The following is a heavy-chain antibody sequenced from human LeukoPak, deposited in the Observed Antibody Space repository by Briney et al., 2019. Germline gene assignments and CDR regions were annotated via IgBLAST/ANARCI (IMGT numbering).Heavy chain of an antibody. CDR3: ARSGRGSSWYGPRVDPIDY. V-gene: IGHV1-18*01. J-gene: IGHJ4*02. D-gene: IGHD6-13*01. CDR2: ISAYNGNT. Sequence: ASVKVSCKASGYTFTSYGISWVRQAPGQGLEWMGWISAYNGNTNYAQKLQGRVTVTTDTSTSTAYMELRSLRSDDTAVYYCARSGRGSSWYGPRVDPIDYWGQGTLVTVSS. CDR1: GYTFTSYG.